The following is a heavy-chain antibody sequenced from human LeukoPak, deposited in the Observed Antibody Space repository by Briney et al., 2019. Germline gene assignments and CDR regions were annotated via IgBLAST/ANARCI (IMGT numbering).Heavy chain of an antibody. CDR1: GYSFPSYW. J-gene: IGHJ4*02. Sequence: GESLKISCKASGYSFPSYWISWVRQMPGKGLEWMGVIYSGDSGTRYSPSFQGQVTISADKSIGTAYLQWASLKASDTAMYYCARSYSSSSSFDYWGQGTPVTVSS. CDR3: ARSYSSSSSFDY. CDR2: IYSGDSGT. V-gene: IGHV5-51*01. D-gene: IGHD6-6*01.